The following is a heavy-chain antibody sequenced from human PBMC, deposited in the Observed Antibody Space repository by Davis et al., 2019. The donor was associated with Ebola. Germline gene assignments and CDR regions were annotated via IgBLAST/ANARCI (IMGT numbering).Heavy chain of an antibody. CDR3: ARESSGYDPGGYYYYGMDV. Sequence: GESLKISCAASGFTFSIYGMHWVRQAPGKGLEWVSSISSSSSYIYYADSVKGRFTISRDNAKNSLYLQMNSLRAEDTAVYYCARESSGYDPGGYYYYGMDVWGQGTTVTVSS. V-gene: IGHV3-21*01. CDR2: ISSSSSYI. J-gene: IGHJ6*02. CDR1: GFTFSIYG. D-gene: IGHD5-12*01.